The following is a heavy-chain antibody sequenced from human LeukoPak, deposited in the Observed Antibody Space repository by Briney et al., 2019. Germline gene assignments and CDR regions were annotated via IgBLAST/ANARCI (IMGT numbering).Heavy chain of an antibody. J-gene: IGHJ5*02. CDR2: IYWNDDK. CDR3: VRYDDYGDYNWFDP. D-gene: IGHD4-17*01. CDR1: GFSLSTSGVG. V-gene: IGHV2-5*01. Sequence: SGPTLVKPTQTLTLTCTFSGFSLSTSGVGVGWIGQPPGKALEWLALIYWNDDKRYSPSLKSRLTITKDTSKNQVVLTMTNMDPVDTATYYCVRYDDYGDYNWFDPWGQGTLVTVSS.